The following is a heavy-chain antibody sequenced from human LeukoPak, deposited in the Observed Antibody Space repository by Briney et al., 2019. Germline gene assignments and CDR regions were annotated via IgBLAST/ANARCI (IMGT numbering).Heavy chain of an antibody. CDR1: GYTFTDYH. CDR3: ARKAGPYGSGSYYNFIKNWYFDL. CDR2: IHPNSGGT. Sequence: AASVKVSCKASGYTFTDYHLHWVRQAPGQGLEWMGRIHPNSGGTDYAQKFQGRVIVTRDTSINTAYMEVSSLRSDDTAVYYCARKAGPYGSGSYYNFIKNWYFDLWGRGTLVTVSS. J-gene: IGHJ2*01. V-gene: IGHV1-2*06. D-gene: IGHD3-10*01.